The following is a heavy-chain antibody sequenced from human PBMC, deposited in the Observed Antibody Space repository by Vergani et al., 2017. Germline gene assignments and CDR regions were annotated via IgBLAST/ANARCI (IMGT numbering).Heavy chain of an antibody. V-gene: IGHV1-46*01. Sequence: QVQLVQSGAEVKKPGASVKASCKASGYTFTSYFMHWVRQAPGQGLEWMGIINPSGGSTSYAQKFQGRVTMTRDTSTSTVYMELSSLRSEDTAVYYWARATIDYGGNSEYFQHWGQGTLVTASS. CDR2: INPSGGST. CDR3: ARATIDYGGNSEYFQH. CDR1: GYTFTSYF. J-gene: IGHJ1*01. D-gene: IGHD4-23*01.